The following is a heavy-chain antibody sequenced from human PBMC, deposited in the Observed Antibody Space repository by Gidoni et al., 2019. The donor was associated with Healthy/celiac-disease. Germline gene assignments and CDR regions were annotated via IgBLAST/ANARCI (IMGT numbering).Heavy chain of an antibody. CDR2: ISGSGGST. CDR3: AKDLTFNWGKRGPRYFDY. V-gene: IGHV3-23*01. D-gene: IGHD7-27*01. CDR1: GFTFSSYD. Sequence: EVQLLESGGGLVQPGGSLRLSCAASGFTFSSYDRSWVRQAPGKGLEWVSAISGSGGSTYYADSVKGRFTISRDNSKNTLYLQMNSLRAEDTAVYYCAKDLTFNWGKRGPRYFDYWGQGTLVTVSS. J-gene: IGHJ4*02.